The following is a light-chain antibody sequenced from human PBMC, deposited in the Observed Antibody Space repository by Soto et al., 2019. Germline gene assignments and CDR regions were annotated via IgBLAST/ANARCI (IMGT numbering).Light chain of an antibody. CDR1: SSDVGGYNY. V-gene: IGLV2-14*01. Sequence: QSVLTQPASVSGYPGQSITISCTGRSSDVGGYNYVSWYQQHPGKAPKFMIYEVSRRPSGVSNRFSGSKSGNTASLTISGLQADDEAYYYCSSYTSTNTPYVFGTGTKVTVL. CDR2: EVS. CDR3: SSYTSTNTPYV. J-gene: IGLJ1*01.